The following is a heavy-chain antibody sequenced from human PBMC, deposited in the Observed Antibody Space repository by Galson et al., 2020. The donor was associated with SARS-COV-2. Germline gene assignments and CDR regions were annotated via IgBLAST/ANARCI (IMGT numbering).Heavy chain of an antibody. V-gene: IGHV4-34*01. CDR1: GGSFSGYY. J-gene: IGHJ3*02. CDR2: INHSGST. D-gene: IGHD1-26*01. CDR3: ARFASPQMGSGSYGGSDAFDI. Sequence: SETLSLTCAVYGGSFSGYYWSWIRQPPGKGLEWIGEINHSGSTNYNPSLKSRVTISVDTSKNQFSLKLSSVTAADTAVYYCARFASPQMGSGSYGGSDAFDIWGQGTMVTVSS.